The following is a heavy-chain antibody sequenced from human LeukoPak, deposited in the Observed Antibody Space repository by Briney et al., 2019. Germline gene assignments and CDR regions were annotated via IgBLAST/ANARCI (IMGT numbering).Heavy chain of an antibody. Sequence: GGSLRLSCAASGFTFDDYGMGWVRQAPGKGLEWVSGINWNGGSTGYADSVKGRFTISRDNAKNSLYLQMNSLRAEDTALYHCARDGYYGSGRSYYYMDVWGKGTTVTVSS. CDR1: GFTFDDYG. CDR2: INWNGGST. CDR3: ARDGYYGSGRSYYYMDV. V-gene: IGHV3-20*01. D-gene: IGHD3-10*01. J-gene: IGHJ6*03.